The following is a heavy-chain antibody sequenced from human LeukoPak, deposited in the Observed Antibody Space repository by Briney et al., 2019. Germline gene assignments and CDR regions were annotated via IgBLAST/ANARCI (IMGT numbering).Heavy chain of an antibody. CDR3: AKASEVGRGYFDY. CDR2: ISYDGTNK. D-gene: IGHD1-26*01. V-gene: IGHV3-30-3*01. Sequence: GGSLRLSCAASGFTFSNYAMHWVRQAPGKGLEWVAVISYDGTNKYYADSVKGRFTISRDNSKNTMYLQMNSLRAEDTAMYYCAKASEVGRGYFDYWGQGTLVTVSS. J-gene: IGHJ4*02. CDR1: GFTFSNYA.